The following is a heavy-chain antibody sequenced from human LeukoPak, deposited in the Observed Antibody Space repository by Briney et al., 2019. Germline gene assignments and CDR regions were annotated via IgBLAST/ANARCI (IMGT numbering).Heavy chain of an antibody. V-gene: IGHV4-4*07. CDR3: ARDGLDNSGWFLNWFDP. CDR2: LYTSGST. CDR1: GXSISTYY. D-gene: IGHD6-19*01. J-gene: IGHJ5*02. Sequence: SETLSLTCTVSGXSISTYYGSWIRQPAGKGLEWIVRLYTSGSTNYNPSLKSRVTMSVDTSKNQFSLKLNSVTAADTAVYFCARDGLDNSGWFLNWFDPWGQGTLVTVSS.